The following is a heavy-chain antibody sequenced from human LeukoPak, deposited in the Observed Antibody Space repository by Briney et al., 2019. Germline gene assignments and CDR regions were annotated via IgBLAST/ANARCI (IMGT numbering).Heavy chain of an antibody. Sequence: SETLSLTCTVSGGSISSSSYYWGWIRQPPGKGLEWIGSIYYSGSTYYNPSLKSRVTISVDTSKNQFSLKLSSVTAADTAVYYCARVVLGVVVPAAIWGDSFYYYYMDVWGKGTTVTVSS. CDR1: GGSISSSSYY. CDR3: ARVVLGVVVPAAIWGDSFYYYYMDV. J-gene: IGHJ6*03. V-gene: IGHV4-39*01. CDR2: IYYSGST. D-gene: IGHD2-2*02.